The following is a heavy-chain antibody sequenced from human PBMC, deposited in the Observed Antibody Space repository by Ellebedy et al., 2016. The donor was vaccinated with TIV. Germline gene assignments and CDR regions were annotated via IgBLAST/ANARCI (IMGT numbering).Heavy chain of an antibody. V-gene: IGHV1-18*01. CDR3: ARDGKQQLFQYYYYGMDV. Sequence: ASVKVSCKASGYTFTSYGISWVRQAPGQGLEWMGWISAYNGNTNYAQKLQGRVTMTTDTSTSTAYMELRSLRSDDTAVYYCARDGKQQLFQYYYYGMDVWGQGTTVTVSS. J-gene: IGHJ6*02. CDR1: GYTFTSYG. D-gene: IGHD6-13*01. CDR2: ISAYNGNT.